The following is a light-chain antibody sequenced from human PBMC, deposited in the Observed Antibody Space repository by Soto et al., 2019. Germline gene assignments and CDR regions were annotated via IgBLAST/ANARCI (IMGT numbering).Light chain of an antibody. CDR2: SAS. CDR3: QQTYTTPEIT. V-gene: IGKV1-39*01. CDR1: QSISIY. Sequence: DIQMTQSPSSLSASVGDRVTITCRASQSISIYLNWYQLKPGKAPNLLXYSASYLKSGVPTRFSGSGSGTDLTLTISSLQTEDFATYYCQQTYTTPEITFGQGTRLEIK. J-gene: IGKJ5*01.